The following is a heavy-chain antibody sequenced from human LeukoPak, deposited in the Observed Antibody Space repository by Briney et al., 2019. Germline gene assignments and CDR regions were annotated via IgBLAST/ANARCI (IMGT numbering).Heavy chain of an antibody. J-gene: IGHJ3*02. CDR2: TYYRSKWYN. Sequence: SQTLSLTCAISGDSVSSNSAAWNWIRQSPSGGLEWLGRTYYRSKWYNDYAVSVKSRITINPDTSKNQFSLQLNSVTPEDTAVYYCARGGQWLVLRAFDIWGQGTMVTVSS. CDR1: GDSVSSNSAA. D-gene: IGHD6-19*01. V-gene: IGHV6-1*01. CDR3: ARGGQWLVLRAFDI.